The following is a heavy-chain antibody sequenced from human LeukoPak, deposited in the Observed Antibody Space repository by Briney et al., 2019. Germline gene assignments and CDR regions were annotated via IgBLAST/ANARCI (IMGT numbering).Heavy chain of an antibody. Sequence: PQTLSLTCTVSGGSISSGGYYWSWIRQHPGKGLEWIGYIYYSGSTYYNPSLKSRVTISVDTSKNQFSLKLSSVTAADTAVYYCASLRYGSGSYYSWGQGTLVTVSS. CDR1: GGSISSGGYY. V-gene: IGHV4-31*03. D-gene: IGHD3-10*01. J-gene: IGHJ4*02. CDR3: ASLRYGSGSYYS. CDR2: IYYSGST.